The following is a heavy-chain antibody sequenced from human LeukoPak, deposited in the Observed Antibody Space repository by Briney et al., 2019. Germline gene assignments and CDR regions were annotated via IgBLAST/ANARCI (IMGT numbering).Heavy chain of an antibody. CDR2: ISGYNGKT. V-gene: IGHV1-18*01. Sequence: ASVKVSCKASGYTFTIYHFSWVRQAPGQGLEWMGWISGYNGKTNYAQKFQGRVTMTTDTSTSTAYMELSSLRSEDTAVYYCARGLGGIVVIPATMGMDVWGKGTTVTVSS. D-gene: IGHD2-2*01. CDR3: ARGLGGIVVIPATMGMDV. CDR1: GYTFTIYH. J-gene: IGHJ6*03.